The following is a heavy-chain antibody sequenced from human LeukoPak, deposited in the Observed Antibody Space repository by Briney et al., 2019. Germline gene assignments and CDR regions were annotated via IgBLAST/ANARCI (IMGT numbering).Heavy chain of an antibody. J-gene: IGHJ6*02. Sequence: PSETLSLTCTVSGGSISSYYWSWIRQPPGKGLEWIGYIYYSGSTNYNPSLKSRVTISVDTSKNQFSPKLSSVTAADTAVYYCARGKLWFGELIGYYYGMDVWGQGTTVTVSS. CDR2: IYYSGST. D-gene: IGHD3-10*01. V-gene: IGHV4-59*01. CDR1: GGSISSYY. CDR3: ARGKLWFGELIGYYYGMDV.